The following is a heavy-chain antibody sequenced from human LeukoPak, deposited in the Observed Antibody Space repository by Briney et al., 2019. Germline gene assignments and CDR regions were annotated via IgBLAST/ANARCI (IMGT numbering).Heavy chain of an antibody. CDR2: IIPIFGTA. CDR3: ARGEATVS. CDR1: GYTFTSYG. V-gene: IGHV1-69*13. Sequence: GAPVKVSCKASGYTFTSYGISWVRQAPGQGLEWMGGIIPIFGTANYAQKFQGRVTITADESTSTAYMELSSLRSEDTAVYYCARGEATVSWGQGTLVTVSS. D-gene: IGHD4-17*01. J-gene: IGHJ4*02.